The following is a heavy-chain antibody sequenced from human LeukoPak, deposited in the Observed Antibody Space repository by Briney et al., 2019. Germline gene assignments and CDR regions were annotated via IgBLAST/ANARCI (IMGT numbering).Heavy chain of an antibody. CDR1: GGSISSYY. J-gene: IGHJ3*02. Sequence: SETLSLTCTVSGGSISSYYWSWIRQPPGKGLEWIGYIYYSGSTNYNPSLKSRVTISVDTSKNQISLKLSSVTAADTAVYYCASSYYYDSSGYYYAGSDAFDIWGQGTMVTVSS. CDR3: ASSYYYDSSGYYYAGSDAFDI. CDR2: IYYSGST. V-gene: IGHV4-59*01. D-gene: IGHD3-22*01.